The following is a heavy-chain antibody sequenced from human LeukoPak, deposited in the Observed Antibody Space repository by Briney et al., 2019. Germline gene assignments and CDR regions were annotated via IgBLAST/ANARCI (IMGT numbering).Heavy chain of an antibody. Sequence: SGTLSLTCTVSGGSISSYYWSWIRQPPGKGLEWIGYIYYSGSTNYNPSLKSRVTISVDTSKNQFSLKLSSVTAADTAVYYCARHLRAVGATFGVNWFDPWGQGTLVTVSS. CDR2: IYYSGST. CDR1: GGSISSYY. J-gene: IGHJ5*02. CDR3: ARHLRAVGATFGVNWFDP. D-gene: IGHD1-26*01. V-gene: IGHV4-59*08.